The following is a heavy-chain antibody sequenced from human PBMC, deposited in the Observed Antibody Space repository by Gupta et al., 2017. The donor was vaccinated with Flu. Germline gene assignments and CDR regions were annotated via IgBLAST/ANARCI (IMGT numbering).Heavy chain of an antibody. J-gene: IGHJ4*02. V-gene: IGHV2-26*01. CDR1: GFSLSNARMG. Sequence: QVTLKESGPVLVKPTETLTLTCTVSGFSLSNARMGVSWIRQPPGKALEWLAHIFSNDEKSYSTSLKSRLTISKDTSKSQVVLTMTNMDPVDTATYYCARTTVTTTMLFFDYWGQGTLVTVSS. D-gene: IGHD4-17*01. CDR3: ARTTVTTTMLFFDY. CDR2: IFSNDEK.